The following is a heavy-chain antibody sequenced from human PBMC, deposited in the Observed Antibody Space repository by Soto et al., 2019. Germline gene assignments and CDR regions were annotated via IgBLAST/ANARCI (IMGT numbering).Heavy chain of an antibody. CDR3: AIHFYYGSGSYYAVDC. V-gene: IGHV3-23*01. CDR2: ISASGGST. J-gene: IGHJ4*02. D-gene: IGHD3-10*01. CDR1: GFTFNNYA. Sequence: EVQLLESGGGLVQPGGSLRLSCVVSGFTFNNYAMNWVRQAPGKGLEWVSGISASGGSTYYADSVKGRFTISRDSSKHTLYLQMNSLRADDTAIYYCAIHFYYGSGSYYAVDCWGQGTLVTVSS.